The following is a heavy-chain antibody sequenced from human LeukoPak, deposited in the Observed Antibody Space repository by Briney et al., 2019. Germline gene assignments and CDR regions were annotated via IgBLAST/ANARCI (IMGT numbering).Heavy chain of an antibody. V-gene: IGHV4-34*01. CDR1: GGSFSGYY. CDR3: ARKKSRIAARPYYFDY. Sequence: SETLSLTCAVYGGSFSGYYWSWIRQPPGKGLEWIGEVNHSGSTNYNPSLKSRVTISVDTSKNQFSLKLSSVTAADTAVYYCARKKSRIAARPYYFDYWGQGTLVTVSS. CDR2: VNHSGST. J-gene: IGHJ4*02. D-gene: IGHD6-6*01.